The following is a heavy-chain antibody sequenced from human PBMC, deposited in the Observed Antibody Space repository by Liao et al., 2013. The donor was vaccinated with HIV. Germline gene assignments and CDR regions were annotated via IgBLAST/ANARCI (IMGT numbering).Heavy chain of an antibody. CDR2: IFSGGSA. V-gene: IGHV4-4*07. CDR3: ARRSYYGSGTSDYYMDV. Sequence: QVQLQESGPGLVKPSGTLSLTCSVSGDSISSYYWSWIRQPAGKGLEWIGLIFSGGSANYNPSLKGRVTMSLDTSKNHFSLTLSSVTAADTAVYWCARRSYYGSGTSDYYMDVWGKGTTVTVSS. D-gene: IGHD3-10*01. CDR1: GDSISSYY. J-gene: IGHJ6*03.